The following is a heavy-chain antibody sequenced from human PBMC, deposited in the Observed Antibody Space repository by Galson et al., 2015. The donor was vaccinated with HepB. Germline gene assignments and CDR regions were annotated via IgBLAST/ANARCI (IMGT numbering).Heavy chain of an antibody. CDR3: VRVLVGRTWGFDP. J-gene: IGHJ5*02. Sequence: SLRLSCAASGFTFRNHAMTWVRQAPGKGLEWVSGIEATDGRTYYIESVKGRFTISRDNSRNELYLQMNSLRVEDTAFYYCVRVLVGRTWGFDPWGQGTLVTVSS. CDR1: GFTFRNHA. D-gene: IGHD1-7*01. CDR2: IEATDGRT. V-gene: IGHV3-23*01.